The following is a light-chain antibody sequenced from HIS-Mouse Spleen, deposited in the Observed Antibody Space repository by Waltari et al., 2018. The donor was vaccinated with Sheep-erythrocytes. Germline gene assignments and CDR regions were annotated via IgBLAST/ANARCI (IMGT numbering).Light chain of an antibody. CDR3: CSYAGSGTWV. Sequence: QSALTLPASVSGSPGQSITISCTGTSSDVGSYNLVSWYQQHPGKAPKLMIYEGSKWPSGVSNRFSGSKSGNTASLTISGLQAEDETDYYCCSYAGSGTWVFGGGTKLTVL. V-gene: IGLV2-23*01. CDR1: SSDVGSYNL. CDR2: EGS. J-gene: IGLJ3*02.